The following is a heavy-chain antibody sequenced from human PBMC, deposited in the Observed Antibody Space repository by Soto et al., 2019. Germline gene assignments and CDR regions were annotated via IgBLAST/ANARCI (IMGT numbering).Heavy chain of an antibody. CDR2: IYHSGST. D-gene: IGHD2-15*01. V-gene: IGHV4-4*02. Sequence: QVQLQESGPGLVKPSGTLSLTCAVSGDSISRGDWWSWVRQPPGKGREWIGEIYHSGSTNYNPSLKSRFTISVDKAKNQIALNLRSVTAADTAVYYCARVKYCSGGTCYWFDPWGQGTLVTVSS. CDR3: ARVKYCSGGTCYWFDP. J-gene: IGHJ5*02. CDR1: GDSISRGDW.